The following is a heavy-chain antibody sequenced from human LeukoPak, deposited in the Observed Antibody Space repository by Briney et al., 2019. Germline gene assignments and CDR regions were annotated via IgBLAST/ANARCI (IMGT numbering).Heavy chain of an antibody. J-gene: IGHJ4*02. CDR3: ARVVFPELYSSFHFDY. CDR2: INHSGST. V-gene: IGHV4-34*01. Sequence: SETLSLTCAVYGGSFSGYYWSWIRQPPGKGLEWIGEINHSGSTNYTPSLKSRVTISVDTSKNQFSLKLSSVTAADTAVYYCARVVFPELYSSFHFDYRGQGTLVTVSS. D-gene: IGHD6-6*01. CDR1: GGSFSGYY.